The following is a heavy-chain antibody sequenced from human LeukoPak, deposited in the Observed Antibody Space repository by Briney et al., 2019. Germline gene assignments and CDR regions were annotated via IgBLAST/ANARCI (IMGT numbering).Heavy chain of an antibody. J-gene: IGHJ4*02. CDR2: IYYSGST. CDR1: GGSISSYY. D-gene: IGHD6-13*01. V-gene: IGHV4-59*12. Sequence: SETLSLTCTVSGGSISSYYWSWIRQPPGKGLEWIGYIYYSGSTYYNPSLKSRVTISVDTSKNQFSLKLSSVTAADTAVYYCARDSLLAAAGSSDYWGQGTLVTVSS. CDR3: ARDSLLAAAGSSDY.